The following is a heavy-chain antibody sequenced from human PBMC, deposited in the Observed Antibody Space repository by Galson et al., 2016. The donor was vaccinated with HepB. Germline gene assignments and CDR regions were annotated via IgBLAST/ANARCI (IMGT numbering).Heavy chain of an antibody. CDR2: IFPGDSKA. D-gene: IGHD2-15*01. J-gene: IGHJ6*03. CDR1: GYSFSNYW. CDR3: ARRSGLMPGGAYYYQMDV. V-gene: IGHV5-51*01. Sequence: QSGAEVKKPGESLKISCKGSGYSFSNYWIGWVRQMPGKGLESVGIIFPGDSKARCSPSFHGQVTISVDTSINTAYLQWSSLKASDSAMYYCARRSGLMPGGAYYYQMDVWGNGTTVSVFS.